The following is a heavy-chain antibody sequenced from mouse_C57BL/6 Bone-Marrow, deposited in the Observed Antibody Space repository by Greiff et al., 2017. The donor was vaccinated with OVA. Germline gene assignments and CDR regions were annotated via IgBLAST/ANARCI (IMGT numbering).Heavy chain of an antibody. Sequence: EVKLMESEGGLVQPGSSMKLSCTASGFTFSDYYMAWVRQVPEKGLEWVANINYDGSSTYYLDSLKSRFIISRDNAKNILYLQMSSLKSEDTATYYCAREEGYSNYVGTWFADWGQGTLVTVSA. D-gene: IGHD2-5*01. CDR2: INYDGSST. J-gene: IGHJ3*01. V-gene: IGHV5-16*01. CDR1: GFTFSDYY. CDR3: AREEGYSNYVGTWFAD.